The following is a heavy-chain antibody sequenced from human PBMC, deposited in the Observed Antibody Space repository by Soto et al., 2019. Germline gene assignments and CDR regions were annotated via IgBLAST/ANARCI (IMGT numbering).Heavy chain of an antibody. J-gene: IGHJ6*02. D-gene: IGHD3-10*01. V-gene: IGHV3-30-3*01. CDR2: ISYDGSNK. CDR3: ARDGVVRGPYYYYGMDV. CDR1: GFTFSSYA. Sequence: PGGSLRLSCAASGFTFSSYAMHWVRQAPGKGLEWVAVISYDGSNKYYADSVKGRFTISRDNSKNTLYLQMNSLRAEDTAVYYCARDGVVRGPYYYYGMDVWGQGTTVTVSS.